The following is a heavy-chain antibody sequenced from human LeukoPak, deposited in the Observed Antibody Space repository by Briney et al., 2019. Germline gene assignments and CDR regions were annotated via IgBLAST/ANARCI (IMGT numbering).Heavy chain of an antibody. V-gene: IGHV3-21*01. CDR2: ISSSSSYI. D-gene: IGHD2-2*01. CDR3: ARAVVPAAIWFDP. J-gene: IGHJ5*02. CDR1: GFTFSSYS. Sequence: GGSLRLSCAASGFTFSSYSMNWVRQAPGKGLEWVSSISSSSSYIYYADSVKGRFTISRDNAKNSLYLQMNSLRAEDTAVYYCARAVVPAAIWFDPWGQGTLVTVSS.